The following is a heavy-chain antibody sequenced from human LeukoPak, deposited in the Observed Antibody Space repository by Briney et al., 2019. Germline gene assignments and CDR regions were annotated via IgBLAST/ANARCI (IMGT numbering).Heavy chain of an antibody. Sequence: GGSLRLSCAASGFSFGSHYMTWVRQAPGKGLEWVANIRQDGSDKYYMDSVKGRFTVSRDNAKNSLYLQMDSLGAEDTAVYYCAREALYYGIDDAFDIWGQGTMVTVSS. V-gene: IGHV3-7*03. CDR1: GFSFGSHY. D-gene: IGHD3-10*01. CDR3: AREALYYGIDDAFDI. J-gene: IGHJ3*02. CDR2: IRQDGSDK.